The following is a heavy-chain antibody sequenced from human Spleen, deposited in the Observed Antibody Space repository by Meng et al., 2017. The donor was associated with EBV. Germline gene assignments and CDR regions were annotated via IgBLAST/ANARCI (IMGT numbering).Heavy chain of an antibody. D-gene: IGHD7-27*01. J-gene: IGHJ2*01. V-gene: IGHV4-34*02. CDR2: VNHGAST. CDR1: GWSFNGYY. Sequence: QAHAQSRGRRVLITPATLCLTCAVYGWSFNGYYWSWVPQSPAKGLEWIGEVNHGASTNYNPSLKSRVTISLDKSKNQFSLKLTSLTAADTAVYYCATAGTGVTGDRWHFDHWGRGTLVTVSS. CDR3: ATAGTGVTGDRWHFDH.